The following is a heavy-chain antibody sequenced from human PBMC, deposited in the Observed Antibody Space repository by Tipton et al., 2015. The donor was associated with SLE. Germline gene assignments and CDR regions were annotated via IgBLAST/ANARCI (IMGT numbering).Heavy chain of an antibody. CDR1: GGSISSGSYY. Sequence: TLSLTCTVSGGSISSGSYYWSWIRQPAGKGLEWIGRIYTSGSTNYNPSLKSRVTISIDTSKNQFSLKLNSVAAADTAVYYCARESVAGTYIPNWFDPWGQGTLVTVSS. V-gene: IGHV4-61*02. J-gene: IGHJ5*02. CDR2: IYTSGST. D-gene: IGHD6-19*01. CDR3: ARESVAGTYIPNWFDP.